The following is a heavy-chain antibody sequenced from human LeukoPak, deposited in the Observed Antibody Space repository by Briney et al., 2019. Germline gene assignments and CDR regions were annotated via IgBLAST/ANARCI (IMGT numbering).Heavy chain of an antibody. CDR1: GGSISSYY. CDR3: ARALRNGYNTGFDP. J-gene: IGHJ5*02. Sequence: SETLSLTCTVSGGSISSYYWNWIRQPPGKGLEWIGYIYYSGSTNYNLSPKSRVTISVDTSKTQFSLKLSSVTAADTAVYYCARALRNGYNTGFDPWGQGTLVTVSS. CDR2: IYYSGST. V-gene: IGHV4-59*01. D-gene: IGHD5-24*01.